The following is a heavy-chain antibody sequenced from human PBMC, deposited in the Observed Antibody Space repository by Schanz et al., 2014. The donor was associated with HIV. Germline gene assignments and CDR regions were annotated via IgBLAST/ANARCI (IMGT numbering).Heavy chain of an antibody. Sequence: QVQLVQSGAEVKKPGSSVMVSCKTSGGTFTNYAISWVRQAPGQGLQWMGGIIPFFGTANYAQTLQGRLTITADESTGTAYMDLTSLRYEDTALYYGAASMYNGSYGTHYYFDLWGRGTLVTVSS. D-gene: IGHD1-26*01. CDR3: AASMYNGSYGTHYYFDL. CDR2: IIPFFGTA. J-gene: IGHJ2*01. CDR1: GGTFTNYA. V-gene: IGHV1-69*12.